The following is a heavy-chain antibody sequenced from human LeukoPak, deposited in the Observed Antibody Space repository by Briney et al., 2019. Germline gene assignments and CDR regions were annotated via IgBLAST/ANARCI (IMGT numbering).Heavy chain of an antibody. D-gene: IGHD4-11*01. J-gene: IGHJ6*02. Sequence: PGGSLRLSCAASGFTFSSYEMSWVRQAPGKGLEWVSYISSSGSTIYYADSVKGRFTISRDNAKNSLYLQMNSLGAEDTAVYYCARRSSLQGGMDVWGQGTTVTVSS. CDR1: GFTFSSYE. CDR3: ARRSSLQGGMDV. V-gene: IGHV3-48*03. CDR2: ISSSGSTI.